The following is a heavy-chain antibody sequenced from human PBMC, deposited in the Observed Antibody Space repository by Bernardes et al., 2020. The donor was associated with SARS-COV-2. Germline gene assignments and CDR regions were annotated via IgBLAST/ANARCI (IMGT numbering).Heavy chain of an antibody. CDR3: AKDNALGLLQFAIGDYYFDY. CDR1: GFTFSSYA. J-gene: IGHJ4*02. CDR2: ISGSGGST. Sequence: GGSLRLSCAASGFTFSSYAMSWVRQAPGKGLEWVSAISGSGGSTYYADSVKGRFTISRDNSKNTLYLQMNSLRAEDTAVYYCAKDNALGLLQFAIGDYYFDYWSQGTLVTVSS. V-gene: IGHV3-23*01. D-gene: IGHD2-21*01.